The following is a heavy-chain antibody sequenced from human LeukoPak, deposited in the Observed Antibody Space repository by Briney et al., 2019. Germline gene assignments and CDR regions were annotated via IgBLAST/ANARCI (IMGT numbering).Heavy chain of an antibody. Sequence: GGSLRLSCAASGFTFYDYAMHWVRQPPGKGLEWVSGVSWNSGSIGYADSVKGRFTISRDNAKNSLYLQMNSLRAEDTALYYCAKDMNADGNNNRFDYWGQGTLVTVSS. V-gene: IGHV3-9*01. CDR1: GFTFYDYA. J-gene: IGHJ4*02. CDR3: AKDMNADGNNNRFDY. D-gene: IGHD5-24*01. CDR2: VSWNSGSI.